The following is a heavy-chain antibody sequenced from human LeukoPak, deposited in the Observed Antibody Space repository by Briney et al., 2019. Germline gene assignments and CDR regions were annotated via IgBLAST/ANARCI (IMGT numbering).Heavy chain of an antibody. Sequence: ASVKVSCKASGYTFTGYYMHWVRQAPGRGLEWMGWISPNSGGTNYAQKFQGRVTMTRDTSISTAYMELSRLRSDDTAVYYCARVDIAVGGFDPWGQGTLVTVSS. CDR3: ARVDIAVGGFDP. D-gene: IGHD6-19*01. J-gene: IGHJ5*02. CDR2: ISPNSGGT. V-gene: IGHV1-2*02. CDR1: GYTFTGYY.